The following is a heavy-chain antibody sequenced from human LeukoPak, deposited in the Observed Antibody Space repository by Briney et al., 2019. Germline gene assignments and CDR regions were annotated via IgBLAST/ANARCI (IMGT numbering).Heavy chain of an antibody. CDR2: IYHSGST. D-gene: IGHD3-22*01. Sequence: SETLSLTCAVSGGSISSSNWWSWVRQPPGKGLEWIGEIYHSGSTNYNPSLKSRVTISVDTSKNQFSLKLSSVTAADTAVYYCARPRDYYDSSGYYLAAFDIWGQGTMVTVSS. CDR3: ARPRDYYDSSGYYLAAFDI. V-gene: IGHV4-4*02. CDR1: GGSISSSNW. J-gene: IGHJ3*02.